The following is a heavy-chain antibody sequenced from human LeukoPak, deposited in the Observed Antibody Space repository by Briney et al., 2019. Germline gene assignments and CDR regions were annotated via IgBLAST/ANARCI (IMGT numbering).Heavy chain of an antibody. Sequence: GGSLTLSCAASGFTFTIYSMNWVRQAPGKGLEWISYISSTSITVLYADSVKGRFTISRDNSKNSLDLKMNSLRAEDTAVYYCARDRVTYTTTGDPLDYWGQGTLVTVSS. CDR1: GFTFTIYS. D-gene: IGHD1-1*01. V-gene: IGHV3-48*01. CDR3: ARDRVTYTTTGDPLDY. J-gene: IGHJ4*02. CDR2: ISSTSITV.